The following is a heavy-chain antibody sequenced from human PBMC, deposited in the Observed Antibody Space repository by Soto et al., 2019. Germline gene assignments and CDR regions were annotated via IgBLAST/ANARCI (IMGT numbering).Heavy chain of an antibody. V-gene: IGHV3-21*06. J-gene: IGHJ4*02. CDR1: GFTFTSSS. CDR3: ARESEDLTSNFDY. Sequence: GGSLGLSCAASGFTFTSSSMNWVRQAPGKGLEWVSSISSTTHYIYYADSMRGRFTISRDNAKNAVYLEMNSLRAEDTAVYYCARESEDLTSNFDYWGQGTLVTVSS. CDR2: ISSTTHYI.